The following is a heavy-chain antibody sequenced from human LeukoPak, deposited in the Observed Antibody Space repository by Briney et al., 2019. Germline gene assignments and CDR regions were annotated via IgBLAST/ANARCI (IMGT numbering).Heavy chain of an antibody. CDR1: GFTFSSYA. V-gene: IGHV3-23*01. Sequence: GGSLRLSCAVSGFTFSSYAMGWVRQAPGKGLEWVSTISGSGSTTYYADSVKGRFTISRDNSKDTLYLQMNSLRAEDTAVYYCARDAQYYDFWSGYYKNWFDPWGRGTLVTVSS. D-gene: IGHD3-3*01. CDR2: ISGSGSTT. J-gene: IGHJ5*02. CDR3: ARDAQYYDFWSGYYKNWFDP.